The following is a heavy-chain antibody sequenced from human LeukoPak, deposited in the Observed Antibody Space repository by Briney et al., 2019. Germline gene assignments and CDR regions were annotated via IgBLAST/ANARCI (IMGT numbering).Heavy chain of an antibody. D-gene: IGHD2-2*01. CDR2: IIPIFGTA. CDR1: GGTFSSYA. V-gene: IGHV1-69*13. CDR3: ARDLYVPAAITHHYYYYGMDV. Sequence: SVKVSCKASGGTFSSYAISWVRQAPGQGLEWMGGIIPIFGTANYAQKFQGRVTITADESTSTAYMELSSLRSEDTAVYYCARDLYVPAAITHHYYYYGMDVWGQGTTVTVSS. J-gene: IGHJ6*02.